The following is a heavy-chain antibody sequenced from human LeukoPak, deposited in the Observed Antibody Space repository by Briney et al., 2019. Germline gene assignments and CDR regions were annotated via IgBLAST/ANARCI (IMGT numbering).Heavy chain of an antibody. CDR2: IYYSGST. D-gene: IGHD3-10*01. CDR1: GSSISSSSYY. CDR3: ARPAYGSGSYDY. Sequence: SETLSLTCTVSGSSISSSSYYWGWIRQPPGKGLEWIGSIYYSGSTYYNPSLRSRVTISVDTSKNQFSLKLSSVTAADTAVYYCARPAYGSGSYDYWGQGTLVTVSS. V-gene: IGHV4-39*01. J-gene: IGHJ4*02.